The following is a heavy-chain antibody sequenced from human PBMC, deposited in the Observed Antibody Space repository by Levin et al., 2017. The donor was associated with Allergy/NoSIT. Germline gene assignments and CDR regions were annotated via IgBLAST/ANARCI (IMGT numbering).Heavy chain of an antibody. J-gene: IGHJ4*02. CDR2: TSNDGSNK. CDR1: GFTFNSYA. Sequence: GGSLRLSCAASGFTFNSYAMHWVRQAPGKGLEWVALTSNDGSNKYYADSVRGRFTISRDNSKNTLYLKMDSLRAEDKAVYYCAKDRSYRNTVADYWGQGTLVTVSS. CDR3: AKDRSYRNTVADY. V-gene: IGHV3-30*18. D-gene: IGHD1-26*01.